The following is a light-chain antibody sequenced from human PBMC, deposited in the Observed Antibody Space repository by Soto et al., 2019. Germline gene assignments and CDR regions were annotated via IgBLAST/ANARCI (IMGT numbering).Light chain of an antibody. CDR1: SSDVGGYNY. V-gene: IGLV2-14*01. CDR2: EVS. J-gene: IGLJ1*01. Sequence: QSALTQPASVSGAPGQSIHISCTGTSSDVGGYNYVSWYPQHPGKAPKLMIYEVSNRPSGVSNRFSGSKSGNTASLTISGLQAEYEADYYCSSYTSSSTPYVFGTGTKLTVL. CDR3: SSYTSSSTPYV.